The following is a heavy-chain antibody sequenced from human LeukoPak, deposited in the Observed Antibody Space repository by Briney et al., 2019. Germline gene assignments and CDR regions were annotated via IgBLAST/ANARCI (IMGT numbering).Heavy chain of an antibody. J-gene: IGHJ4*02. V-gene: IGHV3-74*01. CDR3: AKVEIGYCSGGSCQYYFDY. Sequence: GGSLRLSCAASGFTFSSYWMHWVRQAPGRGLVWVSRFNSDGSNTRYADSVKGRFTISRDNSKNTLYLQMNSLRAEDTAVYYCAKVEIGYCSGGSCQYYFDYWGQGTLVTVSS. CDR1: GFTFSSYW. CDR2: FNSDGSNT. D-gene: IGHD2-15*01.